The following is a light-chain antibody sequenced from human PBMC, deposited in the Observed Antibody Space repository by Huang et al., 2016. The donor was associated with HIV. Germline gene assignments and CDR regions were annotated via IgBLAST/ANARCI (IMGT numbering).Light chain of an antibody. CDR1: HSLLYTNNENY. V-gene: IGKV4-1*01. CDR2: WAS. CDR3: QQYYSSPIT. J-gene: IGKJ5*01. Sequence: DIVMTQSPDSLAVSLGERATLNCKSSHSLLYTNNENYLAWYQQKPGQPPKLLIHWASTRESGVPDRFSGSASGTDFTLTISSLQADDVAVYYCQQYYSSPITFGQGTRLEIK.